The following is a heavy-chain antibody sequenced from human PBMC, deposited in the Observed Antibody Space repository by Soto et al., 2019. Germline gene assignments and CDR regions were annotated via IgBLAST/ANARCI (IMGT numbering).Heavy chain of an antibody. J-gene: IGHJ4*02. V-gene: IGHV4-4*02. CDR3: PCLVDGSRLYFMFLVF. Sequence: SETLSLTCAVSGVSLTSGNWWTWVRQSPQRGLEYIGEIFHDGTANYYPSFERRVAMSVDTSRNQFSLKLTSVTAADTAVYFCPCLVDGSRLYFMFLVFWGPGTLVKVSS. D-gene: IGHD3-10*02. CDR1: GVSLTSGNW. CDR2: IFHDGTA.